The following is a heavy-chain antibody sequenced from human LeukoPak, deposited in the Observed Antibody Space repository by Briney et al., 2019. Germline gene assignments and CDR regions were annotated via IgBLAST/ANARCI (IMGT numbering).Heavy chain of an antibody. CDR2: FDPEDGET. D-gene: IGHD3-22*01. J-gene: IGHJ4*02. V-gene: IGHV1-24*01. CDR1: GYTLTELS. Sequence: ASVKVSCKVSGYTLTELSMHWVRQAPGKGLEWMGGFDPEDGETIYAQKFQGRVTMTGDTSTDTAYMELSSLRSEDTAVYYCATAPYDSSARWGQGTLVTVSS. CDR3: ATAPYDSSAR.